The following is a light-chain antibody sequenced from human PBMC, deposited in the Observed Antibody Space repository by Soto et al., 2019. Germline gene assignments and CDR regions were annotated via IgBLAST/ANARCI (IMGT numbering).Light chain of an antibody. CDR1: EDITKS. J-gene: IGKJ5*01. CDR3: QQYDSLPIT. CDR2: DTS. V-gene: IGKV1-33*01. Sequence: EIQINWCPSYLYASVGDRVANTCQASEDITKSLNWYQHIPGKAPKLLIYDTSNLGSGVPSRFSGSGSGTDFTFTINSPQPGDIATYYCQQYDSLPITFGHGTRLEIK.